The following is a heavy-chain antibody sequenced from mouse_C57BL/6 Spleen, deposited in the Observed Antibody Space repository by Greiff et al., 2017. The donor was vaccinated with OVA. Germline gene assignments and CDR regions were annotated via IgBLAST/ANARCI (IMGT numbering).Heavy chain of an antibody. CDR2: INYDGSST. Sequence: EVKVVESEGGLVQPGSSMKLSCTASGFTFSDYYMAWVRQVPEKGLEWVANINYDGSSTYYLDSLKSRFIISRDNAKNILYLQMSSLKSEDTATYYCARLYYGSSYPDYWGQGTTLTVSS. CDR3: ARLYYGSSYPDY. V-gene: IGHV5-16*01. CDR1: GFTFSDYY. J-gene: IGHJ2*01. D-gene: IGHD1-1*01.